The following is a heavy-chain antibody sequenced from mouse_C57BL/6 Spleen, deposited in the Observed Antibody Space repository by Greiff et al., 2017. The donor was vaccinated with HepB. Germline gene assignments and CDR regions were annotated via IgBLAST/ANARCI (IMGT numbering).Heavy chain of an antibody. D-gene: IGHD2-4*01. CDR1: GYSFTGYY. CDR2: INPSTGGT. CDR3: ARSDDYDGSYYFDY. V-gene: IGHV1-42*01. Sequence: EVQRVESGPELVKPGASVKISCKASGYSFTGYYMNWVKQSPEKSLEWIGEINPSTGGTTYNQKFKAKATLTVDKSSSTAYMQLKSLTSEDSAVYYCARSDDYDGSYYFDYWGQGTTLTVSS. J-gene: IGHJ2*01.